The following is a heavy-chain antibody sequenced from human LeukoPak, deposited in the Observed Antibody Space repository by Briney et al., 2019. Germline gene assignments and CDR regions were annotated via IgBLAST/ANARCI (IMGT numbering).Heavy chain of an antibody. CDR3: ARAPHYTVTTVDYFDY. Sequence: ASVKVSCKASGYTFTSYGISWVRQAPGQGLEWMGWINAYNGNTNYAQKFQGRVTMTTDTSTSTAYMELRSLRSDDTAVYYCARAPHYTVTTVDYFDYWGQGTLVTVSS. CDR1: GYTFTSYG. V-gene: IGHV1-18*01. J-gene: IGHJ4*02. CDR2: INAYNGNT. D-gene: IGHD4-17*01.